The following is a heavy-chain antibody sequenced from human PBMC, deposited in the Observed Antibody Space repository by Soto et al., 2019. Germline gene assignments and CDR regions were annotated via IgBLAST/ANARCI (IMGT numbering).Heavy chain of an antibody. J-gene: IGHJ3*02. CDR3: AIFGSQDPDAFDI. CDR1: GYTFTSYY. CDR2: INPSGGST. D-gene: IGHD2-15*01. V-gene: IGHV1-46*01. Sequence: ASVKVSCKASGYTFTSYYMHWVRQAPGQGLEWMGIINPSGGSTSYAQKFQGRVTMTRDTSTSTVYMELSSLRSEDTAVYYCAIFGSQDPDAFDIWGQGTMVTV.